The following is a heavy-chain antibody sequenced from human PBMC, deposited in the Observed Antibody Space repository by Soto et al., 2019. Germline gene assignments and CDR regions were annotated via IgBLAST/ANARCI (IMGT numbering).Heavy chain of an antibody. CDR2: IIPIFGTA. CDR3: ARDQNAYCGGNCSQSPFDY. J-gene: IGHJ4*02. V-gene: IGHV1-69*13. D-gene: IGHD2-21*02. CDR1: GGTFSSYA. Sequence: GASVKVSCKASGGTFSSYAISWVRQAPGQGLEWMGGIIPIFGTANYAQKFQGRVTITADESTSTAYMELSSLRSEDTAVYYCARDQNAYCGGNCSQSPFDYWGQGTLVTVSS.